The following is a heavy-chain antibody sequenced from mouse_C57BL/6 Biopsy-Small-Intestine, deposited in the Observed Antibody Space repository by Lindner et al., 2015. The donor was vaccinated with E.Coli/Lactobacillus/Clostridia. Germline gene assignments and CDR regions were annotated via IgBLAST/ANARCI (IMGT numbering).Heavy chain of an antibody. D-gene: IGHD1-1*01. J-gene: IGHJ1*03. V-gene: IGHV1-82*01. CDR2: IYPGDGDT. Sequence: VQLQESGPELVEPGASVKISCKASGYAFSSSWMNWVKQRPGKGLEWIGRIYPGDGDTNYNGKFKGKATLTADKSSSTAYMQLSSLTSEDSAVYFCARGGLTTVISDWYFDVWGTGTTVTVSS. CDR1: GYAFSSSW. CDR3: ARGGLTTVISDWYFDV.